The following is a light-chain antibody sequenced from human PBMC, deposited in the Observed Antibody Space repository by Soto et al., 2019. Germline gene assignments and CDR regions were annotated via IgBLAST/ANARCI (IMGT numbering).Light chain of an antibody. CDR1: QSVSNSY. CDR3: QQYSSLPHT. J-gene: IGKJ2*01. V-gene: IGKV3-20*01. Sequence: ESVLTQSPGTLYLSPWERATLSCRASQSVSNSYFAWYQQQPGQAPRLLIYGISSRATGIPDRFSGSGSGTVFTLTISRLEPEDFVVYYCQQYSSLPHTVGQGTNLEVK. CDR2: GIS.